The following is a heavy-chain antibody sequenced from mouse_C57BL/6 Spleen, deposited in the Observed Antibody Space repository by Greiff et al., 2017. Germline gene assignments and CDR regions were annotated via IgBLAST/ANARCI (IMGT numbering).Heavy chain of an antibody. CDR3: ARGGYYGSSYFDY. V-gene: IGHV1-76*01. D-gene: IGHD1-1*01. Sequence: QVQLKESGAELVRPGASVKLSCKASGYTFTDYYINWVKQRPGQGLEWIARIYPGSGNTYYNEKFKGKATLTAEKSSSTAYMQLSSLTSKDSAVYFCARGGYYGSSYFDYWGQGTTLTVSS. CDR1: GYTFTDYY. J-gene: IGHJ2*01. CDR2: IYPGSGNT.